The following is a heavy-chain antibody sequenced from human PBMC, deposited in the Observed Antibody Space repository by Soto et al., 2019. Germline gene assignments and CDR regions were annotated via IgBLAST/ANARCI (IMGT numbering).Heavy chain of an antibody. CDR1: RYTFTSYY. V-gene: IGHV1-46*01. Sequence: GSVKDSCQATRYTFTSYYMHWVRQPPGQELEWMGIINPSVGSTSYAQKFQGRVTMTRDTSTSTVYMELSSLRSEDTAVYYCARGRLPLYSSGWYGPAPTYDYWGQGTLVTVSS. J-gene: IGHJ4*02. D-gene: IGHD6-19*01. CDR3: ARGRLPLYSSGWYGPAPTYDY. CDR2: INPSVGST.